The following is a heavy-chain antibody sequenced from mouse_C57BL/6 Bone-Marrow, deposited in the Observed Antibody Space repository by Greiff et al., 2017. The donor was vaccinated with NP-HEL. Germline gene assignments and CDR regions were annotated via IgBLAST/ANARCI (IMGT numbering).Heavy chain of an antibody. Sequence: QVHVKQSGAELVRPGPSVKMSCKASGYTFTNYWIGWAKQRPGHGLEWIGDIYPGGGYTNYNEKFKGKATLTADKSSSTAYMQFSSLTSEDSAIYYCARRGDYDYYAMDYWGQGTSVTVSS. J-gene: IGHJ4*01. CDR3: ARRGDYDYYAMDY. D-gene: IGHD2-4*01. V-gene: IGHV1-63*01. CDR1: GYTFTNYW. CDR2: IYPGGGYT.